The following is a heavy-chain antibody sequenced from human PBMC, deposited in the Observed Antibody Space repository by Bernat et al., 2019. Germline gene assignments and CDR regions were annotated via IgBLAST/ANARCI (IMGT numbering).Heavy chain of an antibody. J-gene: IGHJ6*02. D-gene: IGHD2-15*01. CDR1: GFTFSYYW. CDR2: IKEDGSEK. V-gene: IGHV3-7*01. Sequence: EVQLVESGGGLVQTGGSLRLSCTASGFTFSYYWMTWVRQAPGKGLEWVANIKEDGSEKYYVDSVKGRFTISRDNAKNSLYLQMNSLRAEDTAVYYCAREGSVVYYYYYGMDVWGQGTTVTVSS. CDR3: AREGSVVYYYYYGMDV.